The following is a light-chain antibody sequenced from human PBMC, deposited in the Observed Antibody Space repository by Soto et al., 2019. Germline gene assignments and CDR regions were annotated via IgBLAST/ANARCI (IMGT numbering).Light chain of an antibody. V-gene: IGKV3-20*01. Sequence: EIVLTQSPGTLSLSQGERATLSCRSSQSVSSSYLAWYQQKPGQAPRLLIYGASSRATGIPDRFSGSGSGTDFTLTISSLEPEDSAVYYCQQYSASPRTFGPGTKVDI. J-gene: IGKJ3*01. CDR2: GAS. CDR1: QSVSSSY. CDR3: QQYSASPRT.